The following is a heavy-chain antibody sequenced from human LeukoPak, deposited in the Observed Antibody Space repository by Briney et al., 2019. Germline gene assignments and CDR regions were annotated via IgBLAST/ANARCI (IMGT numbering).Heavy chain of an antibody. D-gene: IGHD3-10*01. CDR2: VNPDDSDT. CDR1: GYSFTSHW. V-gene: IGHV5-51*01. CDR3: ARLRWPRGGRSSFDY. Sequence: GESLKISCKGSGYSFTSHWIGWVRQMPGKGLEWMGIVNPDDSDTIYSPSFQGQVTISADESITTAYLQWSSLKASDTAMYYCARLRWPRGGRSSFDYWGQGTLVTVSS. J-gene: IGHJ4*02.